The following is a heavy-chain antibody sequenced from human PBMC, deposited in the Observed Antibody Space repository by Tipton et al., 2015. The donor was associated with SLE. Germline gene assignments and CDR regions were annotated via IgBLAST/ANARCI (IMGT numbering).Heavy chain of an antibody. D-gene: IGHD3-10*01. J-gene: IGHJ4*02. CDR2: IYYSGNA. V-gene: IGHV4-59*01. CDR3: ARDTYYAFDY. CDR1: GGSISSYY. Sequence: TLSLTCTVSGGSISSYYWSWIRQPPGKGLEWIGYIYYSGNANYNPSLKSRVTISVDTSKNLFFLTLNSMTAVDTAVYYCARDTYYAFDYWGQGRLVTVSS.